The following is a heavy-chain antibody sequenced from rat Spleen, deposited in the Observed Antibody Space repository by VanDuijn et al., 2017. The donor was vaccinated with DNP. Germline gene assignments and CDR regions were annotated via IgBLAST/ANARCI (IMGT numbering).Heavy chain of an antibody. CDR3: ARPDY. CDR2: ISADSGTT. CDR1: GFTFTHYG. V-gene: IGHV5S13*01. J-gene: IGHJ2*01. Sequence: EVQLVESGGGLVQPGRSLKLSCAASGFTFTHYGMAWVRQAPTKGLEWVASISADSGTTYYQDSVKGRFTISRDNAKSTLYLQMDSMRSEDTATYYCARPDYWGQGVMVTVSS.